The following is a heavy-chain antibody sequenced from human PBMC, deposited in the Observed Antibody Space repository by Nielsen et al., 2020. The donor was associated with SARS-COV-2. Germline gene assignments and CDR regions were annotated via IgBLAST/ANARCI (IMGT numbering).Heavy chain of an antibody. CDR2: ISWNSGSI. Sequence: GGSLRLSCAASGFTFDDYAMHWVRQAPGKGLEWVSGISWNSGSIGYADSVKGRFTISRDNAKNSLYLQMNSLRAEDTALYYCAKDGGMGVAGTQYYGMDVWGQGTTVTVSS. CDR3: AKDGGMGVAGTQYYGMDV. J-gene: IGHJ6*02. V-gene: IGHV3-9*01. CDR1: GFTFDDYA. D-gene: IGHD6-19*01.